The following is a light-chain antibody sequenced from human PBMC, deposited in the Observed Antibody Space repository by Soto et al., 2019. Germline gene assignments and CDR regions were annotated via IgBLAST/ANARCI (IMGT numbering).Light chain of an antibody. CDR1: QSISSY. CDR2: GAS. CDR3: QQSYTTLGT. V-gene: IGKV1-39*01. Sequence: DIQMTQSPSSLSASVGDRVTITCRASQSISSYLSWYQQKPGKAPKLLIYGASSLQSGVPSTFSGSGSGTDFTLIISSLQPEDFATYYCQQSYTTLGTFGQGTKLEIK. J-gene: IGKJ2*01.